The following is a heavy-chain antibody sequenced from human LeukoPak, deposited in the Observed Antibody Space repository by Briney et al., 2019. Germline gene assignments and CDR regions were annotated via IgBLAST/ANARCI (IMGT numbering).Heavy chain of an antibody. CDR2: IKTDGSIT. V-gene: IGHV3-74*01. D-gene: IGHD1-26*01. CDR3: ARPREGFDL. Sequence: PGGSLRLSCAASGFTFSSYWMHWVRQAPGKGLVWVSRIKTDGSITTYADSVKGRFTISRDNAKNTLYLQMNSLRAEDTAVYYCARPREGFDLWGQGTLVTVSS. J-gene: IGHJ5*02. CDR1: GFTFSSYW.